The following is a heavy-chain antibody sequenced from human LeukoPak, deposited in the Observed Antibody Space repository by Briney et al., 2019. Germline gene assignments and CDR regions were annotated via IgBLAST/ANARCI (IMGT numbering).Heavy chain of an antibody. D-gene: IGHD3-22*01. J-gene: IGHJ4*02. V-gene: IGHV3-23*01. CDR3: ARENYYDSSGYYAFDY. Sequence: PGGSLRLSCAASGFTFSSYAMSWVRQAPGKGLEWVSAISGSGGSTYYADSVKGRFTISRDNSKNTLYLQMNSLRAEDTAVYYCARENYYDSSGYYAFDYWGQGTLVTVSA. CDR1: GFTFSSYA. CDR2: ISGSGGST.